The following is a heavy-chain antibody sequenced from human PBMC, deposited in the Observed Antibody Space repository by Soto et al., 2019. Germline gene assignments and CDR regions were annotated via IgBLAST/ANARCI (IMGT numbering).Heavy chain of an antibody. CDR1: GYTFTSYA. Sequence: ASVKVSCKASGYTFTSYAMHWVRQAPGQRLEWMGWINAGNGNTKYSQKFQGRVTITRDTSASTAYMELSSLRSEDTAVYYCARDSVDIVATIYYYYYGMDVWGQGTTVTVSS. D-gene: IGHD5-12*01. J-gene: IGHJ6*02. V-gene: IGHV1-3*01. CDR3: ARDSVDIVATIYYYYYGMDV. CDR2: INAGNGNT.